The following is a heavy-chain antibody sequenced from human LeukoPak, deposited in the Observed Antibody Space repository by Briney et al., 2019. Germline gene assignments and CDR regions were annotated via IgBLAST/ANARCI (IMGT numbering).Heavy chain of an antibody. CDR2: IWYDGSNK. CDR1: GFTFSSYG. J-gene: IGHJ5*02. D-gene: IGHD3-22*01. CDR3: VKDIDYYDYGGYYFVFQS. Sequence: PGGSLRLSCAASGFTFSSYGMHWVRQAPGKGLEWVAVIWYDGSNKYYADSVKGRFTISRDNSKNTLYLQMNNLRAEDTALYYCVKDIDYYDYGGYYFVFQSWGQGTLVTVSS. V-gene: IGHV3-30*02.